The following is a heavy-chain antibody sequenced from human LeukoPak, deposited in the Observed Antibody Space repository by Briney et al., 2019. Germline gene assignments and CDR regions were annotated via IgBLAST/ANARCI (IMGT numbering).Heavy chain of an antibody. D-gene: IGHD6-13*01. CDR3: ARDRAAPRDYYGMDV. CDR2: IYSGGST. CDR1: GFTVSSNY. J-gene: IGHJ6*02. Sequence: GGSLRLSCAASGFTVSSNYMSWVRRAPGKGLEWVSVIYSGGSTYYADSVKGRFTISRDNSKNTLYLQMNSLRAEDTAVYYCARDRAAPRDYYGMDVWGQGTTVTVSS. V-gene: IGHV3-66*01.